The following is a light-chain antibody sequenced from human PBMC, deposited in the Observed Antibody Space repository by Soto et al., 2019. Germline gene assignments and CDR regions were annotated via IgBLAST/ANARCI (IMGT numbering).Light chain of an antibody. Sequence: QSVLTQPRSVFGSPGQSVTISCTGTISDVGSYDFVSWYRQDPGKVPKLMIYDVSKRPSGVPDRFSGSRSGNTASLTISGLQAEDEADYYCCSYGGRFDVVFGGGTKVTVL. J-gene: IGLJ2*01. V-gene: IGLV2-11*01. CDR3: CSYGGRFDVV. CDR2: DVS. CDR1: ISDVGSYDF.